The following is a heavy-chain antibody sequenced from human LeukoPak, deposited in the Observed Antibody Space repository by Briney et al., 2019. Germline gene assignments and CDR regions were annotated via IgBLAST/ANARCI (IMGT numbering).Heavy chain of an antibody. V-gene: IGHV4-4*02. CDR1: GGSISSSNW. CDR3: ASTSGYSYGLFY. Sequence: SETLSLTCAVSGGSISSSNWWSWVRPPPGKGLEWIGEIYHSGSTNYNPSLKSRITISVDKSKNQFSLKLSSVTAADTAVYYCASTSGYSYGLFYWGQGTLVTVSS. CDR2: IYHSGST. J-gene: IGHJ4*02. D-gene: IGHD5-18*01.